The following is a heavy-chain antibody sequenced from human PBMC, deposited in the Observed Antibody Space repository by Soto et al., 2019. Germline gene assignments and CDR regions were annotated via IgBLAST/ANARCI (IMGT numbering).Heavy chain of an antibody. J-gene: IGHJ4*02. V-gene: IGHV3-66*01. D-gene: IGHD6-13*01. CDR1: GFTVSAGF. Sequence: EVQLVQSGGGLVQPGGSLRLSCVATGFTVSAGFMNWVRQAPGKGLEWVSVLHRGGSTYYADSVEGRFTIYRDNFKDTVNLKMISLGAEDRPVYYYASAYSSSWDSFDSWCQGALGSVSS. CDR3: ASAYSSSWDSFDS. CDR2: LHRGGST.